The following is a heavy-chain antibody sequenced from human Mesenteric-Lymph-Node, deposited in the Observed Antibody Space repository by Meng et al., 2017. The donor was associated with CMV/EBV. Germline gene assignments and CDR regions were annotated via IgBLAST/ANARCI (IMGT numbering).Heavy chain of an antibody. D-gene: IGHD4-11*01. V-gene: IGHV4-59*01. CDR3: ARMYEHAYSNLKWFDP. Sequence: SGASISTSYWSWIRQRPGRGLECIGDIYYRGSTNYNPSLKSRVTISLDTSRKQFSLKLSSVTAADTAVYYCARMYEHAYSNLKWFDPWGQGTLVTVSS. CDR2: IYYRGST. J-gene: IGHJ5*02. CDR1: GASISTSY.